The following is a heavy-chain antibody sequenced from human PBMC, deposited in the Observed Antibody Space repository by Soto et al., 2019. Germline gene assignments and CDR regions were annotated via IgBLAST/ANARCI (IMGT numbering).Heavy chain of an antibody. CDR3: ARRSGYYDILTGSYYYGMDV. J-gene: IGHJ6*02. D-gene: IGHD3-9*01. CDR2: IDPSDSYT. CDR1: GYSFTSYW. Sequence: PGESLKISCKGSGYSFTSYWISWVRQMPGKGLEWMGRIDPSDSYTNYSPSFQGHVTISADKSISTAYLQWSSLKASDTAMYYCARRSGYYDILTGSYYYGMDVWGQGTTVTVSS. V-gene: IGHV5-10-1*01.